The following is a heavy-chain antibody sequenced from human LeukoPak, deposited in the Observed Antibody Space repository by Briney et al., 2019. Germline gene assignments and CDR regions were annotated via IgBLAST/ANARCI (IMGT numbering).Heavy chain of an antibody. CDR3: ASVRRGFGESSKYYAYYYMGV. Sequence: LETLSLTCTVSGGSISSSSYYWGWIRQPPGKGLEWIGNIYYSGSTYYNPSLKSRVTISLDTSKNQFSLKLSSVTAADTAVYYCASVRRGFGESSKYYAYYYMGVWGKGTTVTISS. CDR2: IYYSGST. V-gene: IGHV4-39*01. D-gene: IGHD3-10*01. CDR1: GGSISSSSYY. J-gene: IGHJ6*03.